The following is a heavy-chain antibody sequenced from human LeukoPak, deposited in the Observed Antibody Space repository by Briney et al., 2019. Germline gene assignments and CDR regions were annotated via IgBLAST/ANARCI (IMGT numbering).Heavy chain of an antibody. J-gene: IGHJ4*02. CDR3: AKEGGGSGYFDH. CDR1: GFTFSSYA. D-gene: IGHD2-15*01. V-gene: IGHV3-30*14. Sequence: PGGSLRLSCAASGFTFSSYAMHWVRQAPGKGLEWVAVISYDGSNKYYADSVKGRFTISRDDSKNTLYFQMNSLRADDTAVYYCAKEGGGSGYFDHWGQGTLVTVSS. CDR2: ISYDGSNK.